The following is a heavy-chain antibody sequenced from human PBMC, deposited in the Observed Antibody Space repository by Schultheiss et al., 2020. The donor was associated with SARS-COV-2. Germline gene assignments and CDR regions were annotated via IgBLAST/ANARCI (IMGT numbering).Heavy chain of an antibody. Sequence: GGSLRLSCAASGFTFSDYYMSWIRQAPGKGLEWVSFISSSSSYMYFADSVKGRLTISRDNAKNSRHLQADSLRREDMTVYYCGRGAHPSPFTLRDCGQGTLVTVSS. CDR3: GRGAHPSPFTLRD. D-gene: IGHD2/OR15-2a*01. J-gene: IGHJ4*02. V-gene: IGHV3-11*05. CDR1: GFTFSDYY. CDR2: ISSSSSYM.